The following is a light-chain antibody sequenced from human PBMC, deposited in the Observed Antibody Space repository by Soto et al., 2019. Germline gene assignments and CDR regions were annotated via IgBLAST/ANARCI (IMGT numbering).Light chain of an antibody. Sequence: GDRVTITCRASQSLSTWLAWYQQKPGKAPKLLIYDAFSLQSGVPSRFSGSGSGTEFTLTISSLQPDDFATYYCQQYHSYLWTFGQGTKVDIK. CDR2: DAF. CDR3: QQYHSYLWT. V-gene: IGKV1-5*01. CDR1: QSLSTW. J-gene: IGKJ1*01.